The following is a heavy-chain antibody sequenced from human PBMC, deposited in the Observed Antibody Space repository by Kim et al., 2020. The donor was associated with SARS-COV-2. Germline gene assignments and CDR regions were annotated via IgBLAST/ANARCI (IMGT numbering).Heavy chain of an antibody. J-gene: IGHJ4*02. D-gene: IGHD1-1*01. Sequence: PPLKSRVTISVDTSKNQFSLKLSSVTAADTAVYYCARALGTTGTTRALDYWGQGTLVTVSS. CDR3: ARALGTTGTTRALDY. V-gene: IGHV4-34*01.